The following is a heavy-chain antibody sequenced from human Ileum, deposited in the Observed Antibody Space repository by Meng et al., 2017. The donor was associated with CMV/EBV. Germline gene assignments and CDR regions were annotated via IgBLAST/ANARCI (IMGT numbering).Heavy chain of an antibody. V-gene: IGHV4-4*07. J-gene: IGHJ4*02. Sequence: QVELQESGPGLVETSETLSLTCYVSGGSISNYYWSWIRQPAGKGLEWIAHIYTSGTTNYNPSLKSQVTMSVDTSRNQFSLKLTSVTAADTAVYYCARNYGSGNWNFFHYWGQGTLVTVSS. CDR2: IYTSGTT. D-gene: IGHD3-10*01. CDR1: GGSISNYY. CDR3: ARNYGSGNWNFFHY.